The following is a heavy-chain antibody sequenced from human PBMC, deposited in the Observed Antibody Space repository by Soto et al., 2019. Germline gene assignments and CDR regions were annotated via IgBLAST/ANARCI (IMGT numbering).Heavy chain of an antibody. D-gene: IGHD1-26*01. V-gene: IGHV3-23*01. CDR2: ISGSGGST. Sequence: GGSLRLSCAASGFTFSSYAMSWVRQAPGKGLEWVSAISGSGGSTYYADSVKGRFTISRDNSKNTLYLQMNSLRAEDTAVYYCVKGVGSGSYRSSFDYWGQGTLVTVSS. CDR1: GFTFSSYA. CDR3: VKGVGSGSYRSSFDY. J-gene: IGHJ4*02.